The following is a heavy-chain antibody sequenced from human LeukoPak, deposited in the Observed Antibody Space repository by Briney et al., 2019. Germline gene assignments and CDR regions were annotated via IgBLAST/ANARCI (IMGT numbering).Heavy chain of an antibody. J-gene: IGHJ4*02. V-gene: IGHV4-31*03. Sequence: SETLSLTCTVSDGSLSGDNYYWSWIRQLPGTGLEWVGYIYNGGTTYYNPSLKSRVIISVDTSKSQFSLKLKSLTAADTAMYYCARGARFFAYYDYWGQGTLVTVSS. CDR1: DGSLSGDNYY. D-gene: IGHD2-21*01. CDR2: IYNGGTT. CDR3: ARGARFFAYYDY.